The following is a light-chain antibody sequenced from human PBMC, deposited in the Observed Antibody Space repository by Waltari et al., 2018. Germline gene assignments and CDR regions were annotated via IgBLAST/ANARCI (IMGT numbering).Light chain of an antibody. Sequence: EVLMTQSPATVSVSPGEGATLSCWASQMVRNNVAWFQQKPGQAPRLLIYGASTRATGIRARFSGSGAGTDFSLTISGLQSEDFAVYYCQQYSDGYTFGQGTKLEIK. CDR3: QQYSDGYT. V-gene: IGKV3-15*01. J-gene: IGKJ2*01. CDR1: QMVRNN. CDR2: GAS.